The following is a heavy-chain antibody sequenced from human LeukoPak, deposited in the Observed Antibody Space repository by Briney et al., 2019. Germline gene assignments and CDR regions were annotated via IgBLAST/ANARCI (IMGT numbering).Heavy chain of an antibody. Sequence: GGSLRLTCAASGFTFSNYGMHWVRQAPGKGLEWVAFIRCDGTNKYYTDSVKGRFTISRDNSKNTLYLQMNSLRAEDTAVYYSAKDSGYGYFDYWGQGTLVTVSS. D-gene: IGHD5-12*01. CDR3: AKDSGYGYFDY. CDR2: IRCDGTNK. CDR1: GFTFSNYG. V-gene: IGHV3-30*02. J-gene: IGHJ4*02.